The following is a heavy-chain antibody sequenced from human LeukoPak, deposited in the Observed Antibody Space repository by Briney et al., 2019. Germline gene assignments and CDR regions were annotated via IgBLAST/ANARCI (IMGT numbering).Heavy chain of an antibody. CDR1: GFTFSSYR. J-gene: IGHJ6*04. Sequence: GGSLRLSCAASGFTFSSYRMNWVRQAPGKGLEWVSSISGSSSYIYYADSVKGRFTISRDNAKNSLYLQMNSLRAEDTAVYYCARAKGSSSSSTDVWGKGTTVTVSS. D-gene: IGHD6-6*01. CDR3: ARAKGSSSSSTDV. V-gene: IGHV3-21*01. CDR2: ISGSSSYI.